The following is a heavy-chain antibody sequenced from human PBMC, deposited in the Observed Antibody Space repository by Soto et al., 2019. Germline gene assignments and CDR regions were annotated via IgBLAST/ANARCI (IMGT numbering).Heavy chain of an antibody. CDR3: AKNRGSGSYTNWAFAV. J-gene: IGHJ2*01. D-gene: IGHD1-26*01. V-gene: IGHV3-23*01. Sequence: EVQLLDSGGGLVQPGGSLRLSCAASGFMFSCCAMSWVRQAPGKGLEWVSTIHGDGDYSHYTDSVEGRFTISRDNSRKSLYLQMNGLRGDDTAVYYCAKNRGSGSYTNWAFAVWGRGTVVTVSS. CDR2: IHGDGDYS. CDR1: GFMFSCCA.